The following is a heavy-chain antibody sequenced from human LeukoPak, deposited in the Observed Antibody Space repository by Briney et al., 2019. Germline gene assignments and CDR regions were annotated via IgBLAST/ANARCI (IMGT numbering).Heavy chain of an antibody. J-gene: IGHJ5*02. CDR3: ARLNTLWFDP. V-gene: IGHV4-59*12. CDR2: IYYSGST. CDR1: GGSISSYY. Sequence: SETLSPTCTVSGGSISSYYRSWIRQPPGKGLEWIGYIYYSGSTNYNPSLKSRVTISVDTSKNQFSLKLSSVTAADTAVYYCARLNTLWFDPWGQGTLVTVSS.